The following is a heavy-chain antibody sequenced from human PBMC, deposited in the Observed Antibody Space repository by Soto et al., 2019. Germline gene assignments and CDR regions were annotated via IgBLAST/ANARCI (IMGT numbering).Heavy chain of an antibody. Sequence: GGSLRLSCVASGFTFSSYAMSWVRQAPGKGLEWVSAISATGGTAFYAYSVKGRFTISRDNSKNTVFLQIDSLVTEDTAVYYCAKGITAVYCFDFWGQGTLVTVSS. CDR1: GFTFSSYA. CDR2: ISATGGTA. V-gene: IGHV3-23*01. D-gene: IGHD2-15*01. CDR3: AKGITAVYCFDF. J-gene: IGHJ4*02.